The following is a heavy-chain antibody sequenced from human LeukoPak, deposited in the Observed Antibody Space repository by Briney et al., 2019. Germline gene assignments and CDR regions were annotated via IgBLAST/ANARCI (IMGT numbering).Heavy chain of an antibody. D-gene: IGHD6-13*01. CDR2: ISYDGSNK. V-gene: IGHV3-30*18. Sequence: SCKASGGTFSSYGMHWVRQAPGKGLEWVAVISYDGSNKYYADSVKGRFTISRDNSKNTLYLQMNSLRAEDTAVYYCAKVPLMGAAGTRFWESNHFDYWGQGTLVTVSS. CDR3: AKVPLMGAAGTRFWESNHFDY. J-gene: IGHJ4*02. CDR1: GGTFSSYG.